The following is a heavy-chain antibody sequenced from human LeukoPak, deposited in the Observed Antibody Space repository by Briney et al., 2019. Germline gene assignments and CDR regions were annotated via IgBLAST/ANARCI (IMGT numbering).Heavy chain of an antibody. CDR1: GGTFSSYA. Sequence: SVKVSCKASGGTFSSYAISWVRQAPGQGLEWMGGIIPIFGTANYAQKFQGRVTITADKSTSTAYMELSSLRSEDTAVYYCARERPYYYDSSGYYYVWGQGTLVTVSS. CDR3: ARERPYYYDSSGYYYV. D-gene: IGHD3-22*01. V-gene: IGHV1-69*06. CDR2: IIPIFGTA. J-gene: IGHJ4*02.